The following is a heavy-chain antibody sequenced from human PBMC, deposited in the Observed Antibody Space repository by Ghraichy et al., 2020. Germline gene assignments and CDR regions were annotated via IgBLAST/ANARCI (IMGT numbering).Heavy chain of an antibody. D-gene: IGHD1-26*01. CDR2: IYYSGSA. CDR3: ARQSDSGTFPFEAFEI. V-gene: IGHV4-39*01. J-gene: IGHJ3*02. CDR1: GGSISSDFYY. Sequence: SETLSLTCTVSGGSISSDFYYWGWIRQPPGKGLEWIGGIYYSGSAYYKSSLKSRVTISVDTSKNQFSLKVNSATAADTAVYFCARQSDSGTFPFEAFEIWGPGAVVTVSS.